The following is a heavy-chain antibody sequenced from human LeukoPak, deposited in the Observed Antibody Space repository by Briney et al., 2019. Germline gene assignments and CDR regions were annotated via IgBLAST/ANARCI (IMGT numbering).Heavy chain of an antibody. CDR1: GYTFTSNY. J-gene: IGHJ4*02. V-gene: IGHV1-46*01. Sequence: ASVKVSCKAVGYTFTSNYMHWVRQAPGQGPEWMGVISPSGGSTTYAQKFQGRVTLTRDMSTSTDYLELSSLRSEDTAVYYCARVYSSGWYRGWPPNLDYWGQGTLVTVSS. CDR2: ISPSGGST. D-gene: IGHD6-19*01. CDR3: ARVYSSGWYRGWPPNLDY.